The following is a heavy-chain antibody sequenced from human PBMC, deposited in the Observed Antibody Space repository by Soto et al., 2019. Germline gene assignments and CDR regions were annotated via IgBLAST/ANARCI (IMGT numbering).Heavy chain of an antibody. CDR2: IKRLTDGATT. D-gene: IGHD3-22*01. CDR3: TSDLPDNWFDP. V-gene: IGHV3-15*01. CDR1: GFTFSSST. J-gene: IGHJ5*01. Sequence: GGSLRLSCTGSGFTFSSSTMTWVRQGPGKGLEWVARIKRLTDGATTDYAAPVRGRFTISRDDSKNVLYLQMNGLKSEDTGVYFCTSDLPDNWFDPWGRGTQVTVSS.